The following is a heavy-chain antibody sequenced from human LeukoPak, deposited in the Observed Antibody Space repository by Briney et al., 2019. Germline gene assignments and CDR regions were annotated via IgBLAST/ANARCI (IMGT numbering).Heavy chain of an antibody. CDR2: IYTTGRT. V-gene: IGHV4-61*02. CDR1: GGSTSSGAYY. D-gene: IGHD3-10*01. Sequence: SETLSLTCTVSGGSTSSGAYYWTWIRQPAGRGLEWIGRIYTTGRTNYDPSLESRVTISVDTSKNQFSLKLSSVTAADTAVYYCARPHRPVYGSGRPPRDYFDYWGQGTLVTVSS. J-gene: IGHJ4*02. CDR3: ARPHRPVYGSGRPPRDYFDY.